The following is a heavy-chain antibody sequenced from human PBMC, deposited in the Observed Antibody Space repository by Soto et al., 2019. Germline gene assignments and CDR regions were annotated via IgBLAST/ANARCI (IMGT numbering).Heavy chain of an antibody. J-gene: IGHJ4*02. D-gene: IGHD3-9*01. CDR1: GFTFSSYS. Sequence: EVQLVESGGGLVQPGGSLRLSCAASGFTFSSYSMNWVRQAPGQGLERVSYISSSSSTIYYADSVKGRFTISRDNAKNSLYLQMNSLRDEDTAVYYCARGDGYYDILTGYLTYYYFAYWGQGTLVTVSS. CDR3: ARGDGYYDILTGYLTYYYFAY. V-gene: IGHV3-48*02. CDR2: ISSSSSTI.